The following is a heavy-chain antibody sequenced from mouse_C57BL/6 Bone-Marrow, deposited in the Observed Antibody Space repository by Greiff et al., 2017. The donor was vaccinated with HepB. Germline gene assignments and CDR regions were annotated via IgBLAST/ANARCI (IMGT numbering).Heavy chain of an antibody. D-gene: IGHD1-1*01. CDR1: GFTFTTYA. Sequence: EVKLVESGGGLVQPKGSLKLSCAASGFTFTTYAMHWVRQAPGKGLEWVARIRRKNSNYATYYADSVKDRFTISRDDSQSMLYLQMNNLKTEDTARYYLVRAYGSRYGYFDVWGTGTTVTVSS. V-gene: IGHV10-3*01. CDR3: VRAYGSRYGYFDV. J-gene: IGHJ1*03. CDR2: IRRKNSNYAT.